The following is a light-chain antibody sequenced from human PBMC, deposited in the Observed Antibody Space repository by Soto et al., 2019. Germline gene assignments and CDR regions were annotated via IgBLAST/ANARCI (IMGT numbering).Light chain of an antibody. V-gene: IGLV3-21*01. J-gene: IGLJ2*01. CDR1: NVGSRS. Sequence: SYELTQPPSVSVAPGETARISCGGNNVGSRSVHWYQQKPGQAPFLVIYYDSDRPSGIPARFPGSNSGNTATLIISRVDAGDEADYYCQVWEATGDQVVFGGGTKLTVL. CDR2: YDS. CDR3: QVWEATGDQVV.